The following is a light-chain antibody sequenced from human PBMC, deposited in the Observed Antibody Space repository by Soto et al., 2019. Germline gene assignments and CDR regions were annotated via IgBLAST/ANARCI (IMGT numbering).Light chain of an antibody. J-gene: IGLJ1*01. CDR1: SSDVGNYKY. Sequence: QSALTQPAPVSVSPGQSITISCTGTSSDVGNYKYVSWYQQHPGKAPKLMIYEVSNRPSGVSNRFSGSKSGNTASLTISGLQAEDETDYYCFSYTSSGTYVFGTGTKVTVL. CDR2: EVS. CDR3: FSYTSSGTYV. V-gene: IGLV2-14*01.